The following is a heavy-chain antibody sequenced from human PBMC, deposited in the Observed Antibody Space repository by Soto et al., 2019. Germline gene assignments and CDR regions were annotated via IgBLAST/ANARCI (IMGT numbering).Heavy chain of an antibody. D-gene: IGHD2-2*01. V-gene: IGHV4-31*03. J-gene: IGHJ5*02. CDR3: ARDCSSTSCSDWFDP. CDR2: IYYSGIT. Sequence: SETLSLTCTVSGGSISSGGYYWSWIRQHPGKGLEWIGYIYYSGITYYNPSLKSRVTISVDTSKNQFSLKLSSVTAADTAVYYCARDCSSTSCSDWFDPWGQGTLVTVSS. CDR1: GGSISSGGYY.